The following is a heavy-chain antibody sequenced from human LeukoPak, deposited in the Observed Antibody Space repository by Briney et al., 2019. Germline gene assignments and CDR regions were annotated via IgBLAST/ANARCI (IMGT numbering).Heavy chain of an antibody. CDR1: GFTFSSYA. V-gene: IGHV3-23*01. J-gene: IGHJ4*02. CDR3: LRGDTAMLIDY. Sequence: HPGGSLRLSCAASGFTFSSYAMSWVRQAPGKGLEWVSAISGSGGSTYYADSVKGRFTISRDNSKNTLYLQMNSLRAEDTAVYYCLRGDTAMLIDYWGQGTLVTVSS. D-gene: IGHD5-18*01. CDR2: ISGSGGST.